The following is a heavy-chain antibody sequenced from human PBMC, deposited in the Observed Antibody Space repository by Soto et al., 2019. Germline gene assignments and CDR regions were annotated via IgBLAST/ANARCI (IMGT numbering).Heavy chain of an antibody. J-gene: IGHJ6*02. V-gene: IGHV6-1*01. CDR2: TYYRSKWYN. Sequence: SQTLSLTCAISGDSVSSNSAAWNWIRQSPSRGLEWLGRTYYRSKWYNDYAVSVKSRITINPDTSKNQFSLKLTSVTAADSAVYYCARDDHIVVVPTSLGAMDVWGQGTTVTVS. D-gene: IGHD2-2*01. CDR3: ARDDHIVVVPTSLGAMDV. CDR1: GDSVSSNSAA.